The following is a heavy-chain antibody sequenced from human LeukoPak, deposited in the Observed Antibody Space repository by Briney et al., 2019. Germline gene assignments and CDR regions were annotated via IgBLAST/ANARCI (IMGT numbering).Heavy chain of an antibody. D-gene: IGHD3-22*01. CDR3: AKDGDYDSSGYYLHAFDI. Sequence: GGSLRLSCAASGFTFDDYAMHWVRQAPGKGLEWVSLITGDGGSTYYADSVKGRFTISRDNSKNSLYLQMNSLRTEDTALYYCAKDGDYDSSGYYLHAFDIWGQGTMVTVSS. J-gene: IGHJ3*02. V-gene: IGHV3-43*02. CDR1: GFTFDDYA. CDR2: ITGDGGST.